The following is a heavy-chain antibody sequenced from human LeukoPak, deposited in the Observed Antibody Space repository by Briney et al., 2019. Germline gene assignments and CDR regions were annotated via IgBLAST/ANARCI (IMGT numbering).Heavy chain of an antibody. CDR2: IYSGGST. D-gene: IGHD6-19*01. CDR3: ARDSSGSSGPIDY. Sequence: GGSLRLSCAASGFTFSSYWMSWVRQAPGKGLEWVSVIYSGGSTYYADSVKGRFTISRDNSKNTLYLQMNSLRAEDTAVYYCARDSSGSSGPIDYWGQGTLVTVS. J-gene: IGHJ4*02. CDR1: GFTFSSYW. V-gene: IGHV3-66*01.